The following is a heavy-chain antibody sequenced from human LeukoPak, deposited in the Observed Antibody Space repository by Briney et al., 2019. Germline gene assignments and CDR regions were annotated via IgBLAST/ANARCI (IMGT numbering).Heavy chain of an antibody. CDR3: ARYVSGGGDY. CDR1: GGTFSSYA. D-gene: IGHD3-16*01. V-gene: IGHV1-69*13. Sequence: GASVKVSCKASGGTFSSYAISWVRQAPGQGLEWMGGIVPIFGTANYAQKFQGRVTITADESTSTAYMELSSLRSEDTAVYYCARYVSGGGDYWGQGTLVTVSS. CDR2: IVPIFGTA. J-gene: IGHJ4*02.